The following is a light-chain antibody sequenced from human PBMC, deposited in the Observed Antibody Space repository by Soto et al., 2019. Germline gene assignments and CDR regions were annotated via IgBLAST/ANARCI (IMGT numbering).Light chain of an antibody. J-gene: IGKJ2*02. CDR3: QQYGSSPLCT. V-gene: IGKV3-20*01. CDR2: GAS. Sequence: IVLTQSPGTLSLSPGERATLSCRASQSVSSSYLAWFQQKPGQAPRLLIYGASSRATGIPDRFSGSGSGTDFTLTISRLEPEDFAVYYCQQYGSSPLCTFGRGTKLEIK. CDR1: QSVSSSY.